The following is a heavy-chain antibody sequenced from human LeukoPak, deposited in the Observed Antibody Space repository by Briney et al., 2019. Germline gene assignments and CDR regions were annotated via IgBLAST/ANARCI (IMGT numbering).Heavy chain of an antibody. D-gene: IGHD2/OR15-2a*01. CDR1: GFTFSSYW. J-gene: IGHJ4*02. CDR2: INSDGSST. CDR3: ATRGILYPSTYDY. V-gene: IGHV3-74*01. Sequence: GGSLRLSCAASGFTFSSYWMHWARQAPGKGLVWVSRINSDGSSTTYADSVKGRFTISRDNAKNTLYLQMNSLRAEDTAVYYCATRGILYPSTYDYWSQGTLVTVSS.